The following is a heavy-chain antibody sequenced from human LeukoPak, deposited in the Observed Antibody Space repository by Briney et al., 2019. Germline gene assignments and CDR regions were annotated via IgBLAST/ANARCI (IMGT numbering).Heavy chain of an antibody. CDR2: IYHGGST. D-gene: IGHD3-3*01. CDR3: ARETRYYDFWSGYYRGPYFDY. Sequence: SETLSLTCAVSGGSISSSNWWSWVRQPPGQGLEWIGKIYHGGSTNYNPSLKSRVTISVDKSKNQFSLKLSSVTAADTAVYYCARETRYYDFWSGYYRGPYFDYWGQGTLVTVSS. V-gene: IGHV4-4*02. CDR1: GGSISSSNW. J-gene: IGHJ4*02.